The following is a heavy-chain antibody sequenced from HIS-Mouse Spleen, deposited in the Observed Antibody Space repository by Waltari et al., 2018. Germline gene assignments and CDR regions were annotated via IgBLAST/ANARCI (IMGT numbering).Heavy chain of an antibody. V-gene: IGHV4-39*07. CDR3: AREIPYSSSWYDWYFDL. CDR2: AYYSGST. J-gene: IGHJ2*01. Sequence: QLQLQESGPGLVTPSETLSLPCTVSGGPISSRTFYWGRTRQPPGKGVGWIGSAYYSGSTYYNPSLKSRVTISVDTSKNQFSLKLSSVTAADTAVYYCAREIPYSSSWYDWYFDLWGRGTLVTVSS. CDR1: GGPISSRTFY. D-gene: IGHD6-13*01.